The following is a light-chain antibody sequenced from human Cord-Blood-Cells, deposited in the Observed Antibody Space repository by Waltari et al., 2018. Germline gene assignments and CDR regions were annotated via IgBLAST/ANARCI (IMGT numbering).Light chain of an antibody. Sequence: EIVMTQSPATLSVSPGASATLPCRASQSVSSNLARYQQKPGQAPRPLIYGASTRATGIPARFSGSGSGTEFTLTISSLQSEDFAVYYCQQYNNWPPMYTFGQGTKLEIK. CDR2: GAS. CDR3: QQYNNWPPMYT. V-gene: IGKV3-15*01. J-gene: IGKJ2*01. CDR1: QSVSSN.